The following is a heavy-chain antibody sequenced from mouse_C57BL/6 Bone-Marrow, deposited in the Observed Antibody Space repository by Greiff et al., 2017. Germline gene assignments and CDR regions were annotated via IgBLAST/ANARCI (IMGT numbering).Heavy chain of an antibody. J-gene: IGHJ2*01. CDR2: INPNNGGT. D-gene: IGHD1-1*01. V-gene: IGHV1-26*01. CDR3: ARNTTVDY. CDR1: GYTFTDYY. Sequence: VQLQQSGPELVKPGASVKISCKASGYTFTDYYMNWVKQSHGKSLEWIGDINPNNGGTSYNQKFKGKATLTVDKSSSTAYMELRSLTSEGSAVYYCARNTTVDYWGQGTTLTVSS.